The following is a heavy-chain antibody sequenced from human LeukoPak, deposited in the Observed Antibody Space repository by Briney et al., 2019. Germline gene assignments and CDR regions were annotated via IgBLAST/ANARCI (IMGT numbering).Heavy chain of an antibody. CDR1: GYSFSDYW. CDR2: IFPGDSDT. J-gene: IGHJ4*02. CDR3: ARREKYSSSWCFDH. Sequence: GESLKISCKGSGYSFSDYWIGWVRQMPGKGLEWMRIIFPGDSDTRYSPAFQGQVTVSADKSISTAYLQWSSLKASDTAIYYCARREKYSSSWCFDHWAQEPLVPVPS. V-gene: IGHV5-51*01. D-gene: IGHD6-13*01.